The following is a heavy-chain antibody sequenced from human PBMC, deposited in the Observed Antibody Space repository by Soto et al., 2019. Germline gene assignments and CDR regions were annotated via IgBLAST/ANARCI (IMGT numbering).Heavy chain of an antibody. CDR1: GGSISSGGYY. J-gene: IGHJ6*02. D-gene: IGHD6-13*01. V-gene: IGHV4-31*03. CDR2: IYSSGST. CDR3: ASRRRIAGSSKYYYGMDV. Sequence: QVQLQESGPGLVKPSQTLSLTCTVSGGSISSGGYYWSWIRQHPGKGLEWIGYIYSSGSTYYNPSLKSRVTISVDTSKNQFALKLSSVTAADTAVYYWASRRRIAGSSKYYYGMDVWGQGTTVTVSS.